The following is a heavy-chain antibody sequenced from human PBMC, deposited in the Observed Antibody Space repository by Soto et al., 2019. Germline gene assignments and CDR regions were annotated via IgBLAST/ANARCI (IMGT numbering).Heavy chain of an antibody. D-gene: IGHD1-26*01. CDR1: GYTFSRSG. V-gene: IGHV1-18*01. CDR2: ISTYNGET. Sequence: VQLVQSGAEVKKPGASVKVSCKASGYTFSRSGISWVRQAPGQGLERMGWISTYNGETNYARKVQGRVTMTTDTSTSTAFMELMSLRSDDAAVYYCARSGSVPYYYYGLDVWGQGTTVTVSS. CDR3: ARSGSVPYYYYGLDV. J-gene: IGHJ6*02.